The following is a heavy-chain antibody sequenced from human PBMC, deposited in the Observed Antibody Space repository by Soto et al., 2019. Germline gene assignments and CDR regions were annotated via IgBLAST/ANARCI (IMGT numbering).Heavy chain of an antibody. V-gene: IGHV4-39*01. CDR3: ARHEGNGNVWPLDY. J-gene: IGHJ4*02. D-gene: IGHD2-8*01. Sequence: SETLSLTCTVSGDSIGTTHSYWAWIRQSPGKGLEWIGNIHYSGSSYYMPSLRSRVTLSVDTSKNQFSLRLTSVTAEDTAVYYCARHEGNGNVWPLDYWGQGILVTVSS. CDR1: GDSIGTTHSY. CDR2: IHYSGSS.